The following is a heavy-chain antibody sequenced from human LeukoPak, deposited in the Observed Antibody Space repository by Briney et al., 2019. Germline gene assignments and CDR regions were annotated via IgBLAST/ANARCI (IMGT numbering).Heavy chain of an antibody. CDR1: RCTFSTYE. CDR3: ARGARGFLDS. CDR2: IISGGYTI. D-gene: IGHD3-22*01. Sequence: SLRLACAVSRCTFSTYEMNWVRQAPGKGLELVSYIISGGYTIYYADSLKGRFTISRDNAKNSLFLQMNSLRAEDTAVYYCARGARGFLDSWGQGTMVTVSS. J-gene: IGHJ4*02. V-gene: IGHV3-48*03.